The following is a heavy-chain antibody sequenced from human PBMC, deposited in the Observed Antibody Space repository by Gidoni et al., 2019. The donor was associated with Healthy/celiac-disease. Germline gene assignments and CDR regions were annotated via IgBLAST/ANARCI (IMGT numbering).Heavy chain of an antibody. CDR2: IIPIFGTA. CDR1: GGPFSSYA. CDR3: ARGGYSYGTNYLDD. Sequence: VQLVQSGAEVKKPGSSLTVSCQASGGPFSSYAISWVRQAPGPGLEWMGGIIPIFGTANYAQKFQGRVTITADKSTSTAYMELSSLRSEDTAVYYCARGGYSYGTNYLDDWGQGTLVTVSS. V-gene: IGHV1-69*06. D-gene: IGHD5-18*01. J-gene: IGHJ4*02.